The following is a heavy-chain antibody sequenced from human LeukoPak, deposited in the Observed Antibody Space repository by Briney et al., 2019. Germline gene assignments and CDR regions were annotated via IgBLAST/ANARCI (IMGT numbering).Heavy chain of an antibody. D-gene: IGHD3-16*01. J-gene: IGHJ3*02. CDR2: IYPDDSDT. CDR1: GYSFTSYW. CDR3: ARHPSAWGAFDI. V-gene: IGHV5-51*01. Sequence: GESLKISCKGSGYSFTSYWIAWVRQMPGKGLEWMGIIYPDDSDTRYSPSFQGQVAISADKSITTAYLQWSSLKASDTAMYYCARHPSAWGAFDIWGQGTMVTVSS.